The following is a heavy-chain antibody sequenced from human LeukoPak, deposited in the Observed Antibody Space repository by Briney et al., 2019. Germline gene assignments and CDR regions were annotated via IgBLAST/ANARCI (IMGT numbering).Heavy chain of an antibody. V-gene: IGHV4-30-4*01. Sequence: SETLSLTCTVSGGSISSGDYYWSWIRQPPGKGLEWIGYIYYSGSTYYNPSLKSRVTISVDTSKNQFSLKLNSVTAADSAVYYCARGRVGRNWFDPWGQGTLVTVSS. J-gene: IGHJ5*02. CDR1: GGSISSGDYY. CDR2: IYYSGST. CDR3: ARGRVGRNWFDP.